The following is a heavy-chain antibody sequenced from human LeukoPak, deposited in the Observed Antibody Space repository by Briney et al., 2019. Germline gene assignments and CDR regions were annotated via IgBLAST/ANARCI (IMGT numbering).Heavy chain of an antibody. CDR1: GFTVSSNY. CDR2: IYSGGST. J-gene: IGHJ4*02. CDR3: ARDLDYGDYVYGY. D-gene: IGHD4-17*01. V-gene: IGHV3-66*02. Sequence: GGSLRLSCAASGFTVSSNYMSWVRQAPGKGLEWVSVIYSGGSTYYADSVKGRFTISRDNSKNTLYFQMNSLRAEDTAVYYCARDLDYGDYVYGYWGQGTLVTVSS.